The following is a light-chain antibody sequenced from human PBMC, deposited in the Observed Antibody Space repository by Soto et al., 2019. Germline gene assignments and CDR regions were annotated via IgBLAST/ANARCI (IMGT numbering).Light chain of an antibody. CDR3: KKYNSGLIT. Sequence: DIQMTQSPSSLSASVGDRVTITCRASQVIGNYLAWYQRKPGKVPKLLIYGAYTLQSGVQSRFSGSGSGTDFTLTISSLQPEDVAIYYCKKYNSGLITFGQGTRLEIK. CDR1: QVIGNY. V-gene: IGKV1-27*01. CDR2: GAY. J-gene: IGKJ5*01.